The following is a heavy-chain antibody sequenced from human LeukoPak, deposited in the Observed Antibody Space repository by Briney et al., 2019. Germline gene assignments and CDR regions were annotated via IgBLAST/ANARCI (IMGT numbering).Heavy chain of an antibody. Sequence: PSETLSLTCTVSGVSISSYYWSWIRQPPGKGLERIGYIYYSGSTNYNPSLKSRVTISVDTSKNQFSLKLTSVTAADTAVYYCARGSQPEDYWGQGTLVTVSS. D-gene: IGHD1-14*01. CDR2: IYYSGST. V-gene: IGHV4-59*01. J-gene: IGHJ4*02. CDR3: ARGSQPEDY. CDR1: GVSISSYY.